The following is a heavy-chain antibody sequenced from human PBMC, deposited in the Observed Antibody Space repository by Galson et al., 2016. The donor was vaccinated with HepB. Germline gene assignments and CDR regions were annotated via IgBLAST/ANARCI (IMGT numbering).Heavy chain of an antibody. CDR2: IYWDNDE. J-gene: IGHJ5*02. CDR3: VNKSPNNWFDA. CDR1: GLSLSTTGVG. Sequence: PALVKPTQTLTLTCTVSGLSLSTTGVGVGWIRQPPGRALEWLALIYWDNDERYTPSLRNRLTITKDTSRDLVVLTMTNMAPVDTATYCCVNKSPNNWFDAGGQGALVTVSS. D-gene: IGHD1/OR15-1a*01. V-gene: IGHV2-5*02.